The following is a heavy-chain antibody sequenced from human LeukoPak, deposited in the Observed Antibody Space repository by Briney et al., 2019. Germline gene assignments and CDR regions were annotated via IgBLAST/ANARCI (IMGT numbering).Heavy chain of an antibody. CDR1: GFTFSSYA. J-gene: IGHJ4*02. V-gene: IGHV3-23*01. Sequence: PGGSLRLSCAASGFTFSSYAMSWVRQAPGKGLEWVSAISGSGGSTYYADSVKGRFTISRDNSKNTLYLQMNSLRAEDTAVYYCAKELPRPKRIFGVVRRIANGPKDYWGQGTLVTVSS. CDR2: ISGSGGST. CDR3: AKELPRPKRIFGVVRRIANGPKDY. D-gene: IGHD3-3*01.